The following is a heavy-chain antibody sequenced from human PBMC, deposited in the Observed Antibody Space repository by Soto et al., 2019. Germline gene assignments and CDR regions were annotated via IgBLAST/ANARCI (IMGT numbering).Heavy chain of an antibody. J-gene: IGHJ6*02. CDR3: AKKHYGNKKYYSYPVREV. CDR1: GGSVSSGSYY. V-gene: IGHV4-61*01. Sequence: SETLSLTCTVSGGSVSSGSYYWSWIRQPPGKGLEWIGYIYYSGSTNYNPSLKSRVTISVDTSKNQFSLKLSSVTAADTAVYYCAKKHYGNKKYYSYPVREVGAQGTRVTV. D-gene: IGHD4-4*01. CDR2: IYYSGST.